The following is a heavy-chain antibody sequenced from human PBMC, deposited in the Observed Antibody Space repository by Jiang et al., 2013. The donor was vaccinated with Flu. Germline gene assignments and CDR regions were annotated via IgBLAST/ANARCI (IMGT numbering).Heavy chain of an antibody. Sequence: GLVKPSETLSLTCTVSGGSISSSSYYWGWIRQPPGKGLEWIGSIYYSGSTYYNPSLKSRVTISVDTSKNQFSLKLSSVTAADTAVYYCARHPRRYYGSGRMLTWFDPWGQGTLVTVSS. J-gene: IGHJ5*02. CDR1: GGSISSSSYY. CDR3: ARHPRRYYGSGRMLTWFDP. CDR2: IYYSGST. V-gene: IGHV4-39*01. D-gene: IGHD3-10*01.